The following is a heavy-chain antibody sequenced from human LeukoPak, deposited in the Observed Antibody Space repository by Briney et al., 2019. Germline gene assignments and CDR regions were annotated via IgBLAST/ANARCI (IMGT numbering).Heavy chain of an antibody. Sequence: GGSLRLSCEPSGLTFGGYGMGWVGQAPGKGREWVACIKQDDSEKYYVDSVKGRFTISRDNAKNSLYLQMSSLRAEDTAVYYCASLDTAMVTDVGYRGQGTLVTVSS. CDR1: GLTFGGYG. D-gene: IGHD5-18*01. CDR2: IKQDDSEK. J-gene: IGHJ4*02. V-gene: IGHV3-7*01. CDR3: ASLDTAMVTDVGY.